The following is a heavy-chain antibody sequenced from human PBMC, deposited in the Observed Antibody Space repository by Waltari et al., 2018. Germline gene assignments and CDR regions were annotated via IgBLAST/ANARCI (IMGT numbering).Heavy chain of an antibody. D-gene: IGHD1-26*01. CDR1: GFSVSGVY. Sequence: EVQLVESGGGLVQPGGSLRLCCAASGFSVSGVYMTWVRQAPGKGLQWVSIIYSGGSTYYADSVKGRFTISRDNSKNTVFLQMNSLRVDDTAVYYCARPVGNETWGQGTLVTVSS. CDR3: ARPVGNET. CDR2: IYSGGST. V-gene: IGHV3-53*01. J-gene: IGHJ5*02.